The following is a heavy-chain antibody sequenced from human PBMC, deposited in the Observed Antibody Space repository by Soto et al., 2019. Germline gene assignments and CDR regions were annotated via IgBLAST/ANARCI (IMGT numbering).Heavy chain of an antibody. CDR3: WHIRDSNNYRWFDP. J-gene: IGHJ5*02. Sequence: QLQMQESGSGLVKPSETLSLTCIVSGGSISSSPYYWAWIRQPPGKALEWIGSVYYSGTSYRNPSLKSRATVSVHRAKNQFSLQLSAMTAADTAVYYCWHIRDSNNYRWFDPWGPGHLVTLAA. CDR1: GGSISSSPYY. CDR2: VYYSGTS. V-gene: IGHV4-39*01. D-gene: IGHD2-15*01.